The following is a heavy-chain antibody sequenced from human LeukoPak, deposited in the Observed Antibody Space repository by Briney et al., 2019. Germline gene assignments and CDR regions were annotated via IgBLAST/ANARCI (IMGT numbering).Heavy chain of an antibody. D-gene: IGHD6-19*01. Sequence: ASVRLSCTASGYTFTGYYVHCVRQAPGQGLEWMGWINPNSGGTNYAQKFQGRVTMTRDTSISTAYMELSRLRSDDTAVYYCARGRRWLDPLDYWGQGTLVTVSA. CDR2: INPNSGGT. J-gene: IGHJ4*02. CDR1: GYTFTGYY. CDR3: ARGRRWLDPLDY. V-gene: IGHV1-2*02.